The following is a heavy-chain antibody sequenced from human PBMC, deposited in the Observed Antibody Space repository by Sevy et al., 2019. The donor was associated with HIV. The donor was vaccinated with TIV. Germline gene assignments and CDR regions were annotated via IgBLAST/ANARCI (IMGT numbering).Heavy chain of an antibody. CDR3: ARDLPPSATTVAHFDC. D-gene: IGHD4-17*01. J-gene: IGHJ4*02. CDR1: GFTFSSYE. V-gene: IGHV3-48*03. CDR2: ISNSGISM. Sequence: GGSLRLSCVASGFTFSSYEMNWVRQAPGKGLEWVSYISNSGISMYYSDSVKGRFTISRDNARNSLYLQMNSLGAEDTAVYYCARDLPPSATTVAHFDCWGQGTLVTVSS.